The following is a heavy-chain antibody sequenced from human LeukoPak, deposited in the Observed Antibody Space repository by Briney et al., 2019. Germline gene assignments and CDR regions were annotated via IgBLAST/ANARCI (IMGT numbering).Heavy chain of an antibody. D-gene: IGHD2-21*01. CDR3: ARDPEPIVVVIADSQTLFDY. CDR1: GYSISSGYY. CDR2: IYHSGST. Sequence: SETLSLTCTVSGYSISSGYYWGWIRQPPGKGLEWIGSIYHSGSTYYNPSLKSRVTISVDTSKNQFSLKLSSVTAADTAVYYCARDPEPIVVVIADSQTLFDYWGQGTLATVSS. V-gene: IGHV4-38-2*02. J-gene: IGHJ4*02.